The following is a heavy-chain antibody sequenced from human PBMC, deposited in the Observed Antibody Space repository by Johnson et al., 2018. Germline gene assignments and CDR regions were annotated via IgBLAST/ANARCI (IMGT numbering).Heavy chain of an antibody. CDR1: GFTFSSYW. Sequence: VQLVQSGGGLVQPGGSLRLSCAASGFTFSSYWMHWVRQAPGKGLVWVSRINSDGSSTRYADSVKGRFTISRDNAKNTLYLQMNSRRAEDTAVYYCARKSFGMTAMLGYWGQGTLVTVSS. CDR3: ARKSFGMTAMLGY. D-gene: IGHD2-21*02. CDR2: INSDGSST. V-gene: IGHV3-74*02. J-gene: IGHJ4*02.